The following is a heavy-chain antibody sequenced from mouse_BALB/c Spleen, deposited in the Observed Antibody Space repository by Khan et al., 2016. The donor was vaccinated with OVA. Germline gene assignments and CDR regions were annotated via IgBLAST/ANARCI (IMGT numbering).Heavy chain of an antibody. CDR2: INPSNGRT. V-gene: IGHV1S81*02. D-gene: IGHD2-14*01. J-gene: IGHJ4*01. CDR3: ARVPYYRYDEGYYGMDY. Sequence: VQLQESGAELVKPGASVKLSCKASGYTFTSYWMHWVKQRPGQGLEWIGEINPSNGRTNYNEKFKSKATLTVDKSSSTAYMQLSSLTSEDSAVYYCARVPYYRYDEGYYGMDYWGQGTSVTVSS. CDR1: GYTFTSYW.